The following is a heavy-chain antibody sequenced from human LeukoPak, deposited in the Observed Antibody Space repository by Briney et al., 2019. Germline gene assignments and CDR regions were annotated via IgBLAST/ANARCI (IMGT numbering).Heavy chain of an antibody. CDR3: AKGGYKYDSSGHNYFDY. Sequence: GGSLRLSCAASGFTFSSYAMHWVRQAPGKGLEYVSAISSNGGSTYYANSVKGRFTISRDNSKNTLYLQMGSLRAEDTAVYYCAKGGYKYDSSGHNYFDYWGQGTLVTVSS. CDR2: ISSNGGST. D-gene: IGHD3-22*01. V-gene: IGHV3-64*01. J-gene: IGHJ4*02. CDR1: GFTFSSYA.